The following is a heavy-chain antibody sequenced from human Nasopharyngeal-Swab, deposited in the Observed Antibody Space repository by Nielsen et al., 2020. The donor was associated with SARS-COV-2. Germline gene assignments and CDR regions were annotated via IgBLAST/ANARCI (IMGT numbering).Heavy chain of an antibody. J-gene: IGHJ6*03. CDR3: MRAAKGYCSSTSCYSIPEYYYYYMDV. Sequence: WVRQAPGQGLEWMGWINPNSGGTNYAQKFQGWVTMTRDTSISTAYMELSRLRSDDTAVYYCMRAAKGYCSSTSCYSIPEYYYYYMDVWGKGTTVTVSS. D-gene: IGHD2-2*01. V-gene: IGHV1-2*04. CDR2: INPNSGGT.